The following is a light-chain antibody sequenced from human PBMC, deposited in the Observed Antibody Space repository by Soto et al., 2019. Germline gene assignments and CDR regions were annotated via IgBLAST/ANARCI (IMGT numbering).Light chain of an antibody. Sequence: DIQLTQSPSFLSASVGDRVTITCRASQGINIFLAWFQQKPGKAPNLLISAASTLQSGVPSRFSGSGSGTEFTLTISSLQPEDFATYYCLQHNSYPRTFGQGTKVDIK. CDR2: AAS. J-gene: IGKJ1*01. CDR1: QGINIF. V-gene: IGKV1-9*01. CDR3: LQHNSYPRT.